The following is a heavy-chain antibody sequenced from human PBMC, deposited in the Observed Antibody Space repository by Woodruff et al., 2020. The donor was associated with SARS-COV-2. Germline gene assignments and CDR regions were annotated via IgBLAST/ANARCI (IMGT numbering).Heavy chain of an antibody. J-gene: IGHJ4*02. D-gene: IGHD3-22*01. CDR3: ARERRPYYYDSSGYWDY. Sequence: GKGLEWIGYIYHSGSTYYNPSLKSRVTISVDRSKNQFSLKLSSVTAADTAVYYCARERRPYYYDSSGYWDYWGQ. V-gene: IGHV4-30-2*01. CDR2: IYHSGST.